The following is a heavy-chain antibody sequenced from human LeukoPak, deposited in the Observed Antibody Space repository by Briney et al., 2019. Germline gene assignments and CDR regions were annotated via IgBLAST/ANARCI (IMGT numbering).Heavy chain of an antibody. D-gene: IGHD3-22*01. Sequence: PGGSLRLSCAASGFTLGTYWMSWVRQAPGKGLEWVANIKEDGSEIYYVDSVKGRFIISRDNAKNSLYLQMNSLGAEDTAVYYCVRGYDSSGYYGDDFWGQGTLVTVSS. CDR3: VRGYDSSGYYGDDF. V-gene: IGHV3-7*04. J-gene: IGHJ4*02. CDR1: GFTLGTYW. CDR2: IKEDGSEI.